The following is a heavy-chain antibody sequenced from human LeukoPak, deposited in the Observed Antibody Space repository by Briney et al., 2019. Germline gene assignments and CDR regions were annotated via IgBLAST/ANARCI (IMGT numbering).Heavy chain of an antibody. V-gene: IGHV1-69*04. J-gene: IGHJ4*02. CDR2: IIPILGIA. Sequence: SVKVSCKASGGTFSSYAISWVRQAPGQGLEWVGRIIPILGIANYAQKFQGRVTITADKSTSTAYMELSSLRSEDTAVYYCARARFAYCGGDCYRFDYWGQGTLVTVSS. CDR1: GGTFSSYA. CDR3: ARARFAYCGGDCYRFDY. D-gene: IGHD2-21*02.